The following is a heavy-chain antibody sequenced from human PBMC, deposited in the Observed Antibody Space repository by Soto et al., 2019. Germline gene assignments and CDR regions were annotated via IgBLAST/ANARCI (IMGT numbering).Heavy chain of an antibody. CDR3: TTDSSLGGYCSSTSCWGGMDV. V-gene: IGHV3-15*01. J-gene: IGHJ6*02. D-gene: IGHD2-2*01. CDR2: IKSKTDGGTT. Sequence: GGSLRLSCAASGFTFSNAWMSWVRQAPGKGLEWVGRIKSKTDGGTTDYAAPVKGRFTISRDDSKNTLYLQMNSLKTEDTAVYYCTTDSSLGGYCSSTSCWGGMDVWGQGTTVTVSS. CDR1: GFTFSNAW.